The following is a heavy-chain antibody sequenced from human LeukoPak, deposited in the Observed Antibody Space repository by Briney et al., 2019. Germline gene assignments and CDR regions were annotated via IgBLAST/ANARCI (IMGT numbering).Heavy chain of an antibody. Sequence: GRSLRLSCAASGFTFSVYGMHWVRQAPGKGLEWVAVISYDGSNKYYADSVKGRFTISRDNSKNTLYLQMNSLTAEDTAVYYCAKDRSVVAATSAFDIWGQGTMVTVSS. CDR2: ISYDGSNK. D-gene: IGHD2-15*01. V-gene: IGHV3-30*18. CDR3: AKDRSVVAATSAFDI. CDR1: GFTFSVYG. J-gene: IGHJ3*02.